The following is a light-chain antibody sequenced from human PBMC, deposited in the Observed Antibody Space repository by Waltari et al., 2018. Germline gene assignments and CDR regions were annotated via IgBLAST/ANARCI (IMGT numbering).Light chain of an antibody. CDR3: QQRNDWPLT. Sequence: EIVLTQSPATLSSSPGERATLSCRASQSASKYVAWYQQRPGQPPRLLLYDASNRAAGVPDRFDAFGSGTDFTLTINSLEPEDFAVYYCQQRNDWPLTFGGGTRVEIK. V-gene: IGKV3-11*01. CDR1: QSASKY. J-gene: IGKJ4*01. CDR2: DAS.